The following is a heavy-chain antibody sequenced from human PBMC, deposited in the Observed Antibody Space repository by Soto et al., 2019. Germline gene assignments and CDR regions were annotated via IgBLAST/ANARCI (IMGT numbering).Heavy chain of an antibody. CDR1: GGTFSSYA. CDR3: ARDRYDSSGYYTWGFDY. D-gene: IGHD3-22*01. J-gene: IGHJ4*02. Sequence: GASVKVSCKASGGTFSSYAISWVRQAPGQGLEWMGGIIPIFGTANYAQKFQGRVTITADESTSTAYMELSSLRSEDTAVYYCARDRYDSSGYYTWGFDYWGQGTLVTVSS. V-gene: IGHV1-69*13. CDR2: IIPIFGTA.